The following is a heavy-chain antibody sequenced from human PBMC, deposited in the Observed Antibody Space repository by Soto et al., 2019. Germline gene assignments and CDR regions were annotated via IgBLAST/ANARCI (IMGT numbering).Heavy chain of an antibody. V-gene: IGHV1-2*02. J-gene: IGHJ2*01. Sequence: QVQLVQSGAEVKKPGASVKVSCKASGYTFTGYYMHWVRQAPGQGLEWMGWINPNSGGTNYAQKFQGRXXRXRXXSISTAYMELSRLRSDDTAVYYCAREYSSGWYFDLWGRGTLVTVSS. CDR3: AREYSSGWYFDL. D-gene: IGHD6-19*01. CDR2: INPNSGGT. CDR1: GYTFTGYY.